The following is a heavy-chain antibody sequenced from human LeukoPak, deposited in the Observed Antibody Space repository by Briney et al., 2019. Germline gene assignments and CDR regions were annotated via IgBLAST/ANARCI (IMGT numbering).Heavy chain of an antibody. CDR2: ISPHNGNT. D-gene: IGHD3-9*01. Sequence: ASVKVSCKASGYTFTMYGIIWVRQAPGQGLQWLGWISPHNGNTKYAQDLQGRVSMTTDTSTSTAYLELRSLRSDDTAIYYCARDLNYVTLGYDILADVGYYFDYWGQGSLVTVSS. CDR3: ARDLNYVTLGYDILADVGYYFDY. V-gene: IGHV1-18*01. CDR1: GYTFTMYG. J-gene: IGHJ4*02.